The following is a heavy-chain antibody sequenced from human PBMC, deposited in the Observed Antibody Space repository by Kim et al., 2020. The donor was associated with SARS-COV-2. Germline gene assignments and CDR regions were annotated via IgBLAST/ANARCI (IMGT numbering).Heavy chain of an antibody. J-gene: IGHJ4*02. D-gene: IGHD6-6*01. V-gene: IGHV1-8*03. CDR3: ARAHPSSSSDYFFDY. Sequence: ARKCQSRVTITKTTSIGTAYMELSSLTAEDTAVYYCARAHPSSSSDYFFDYWGQGTLVTVSS.